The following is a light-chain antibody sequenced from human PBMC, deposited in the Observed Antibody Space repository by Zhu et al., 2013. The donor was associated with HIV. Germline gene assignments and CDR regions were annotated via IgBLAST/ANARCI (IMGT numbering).Light chain of an antibody. CDR1: KLGDKY. CDR3: QAWDRTNVV. Sequence: SYELTQPPSVSVSPGQTASITCSGDKLGDKYACWYQQKPGQSPVLVIYQDTKRPSGIPERFSGSNSGNTATLTISGTQAMDEADYYCQAWDRTNVVFGGGTQLTVL. CDR2: QDT. V-gene: IGLV3-1*01. J-gene: IGLJ2*01.